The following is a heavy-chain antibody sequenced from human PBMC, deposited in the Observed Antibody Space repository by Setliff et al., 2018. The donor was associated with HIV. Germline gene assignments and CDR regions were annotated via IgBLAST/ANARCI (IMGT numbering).Heavy chain of an antibody. CDR1: GGSLSGYY. J-gene: IGHJ4*02. V-gene: IGHV4-34*01. CDR2: IDHSGST. D-gene: IGHD3-10*01. Sequence: PSETLSLTCAVYGGSLSGYYWTWIRQPPGKGLEWIGEIDHSGSTKYHASLKSRVTISIDTSKNQISLKLSSVTAADTAVYYCARGLNYYGSGSYLPLGYWGQGTLVTVSS. CDR3: ARGLNYYGSGSYLPLGY.